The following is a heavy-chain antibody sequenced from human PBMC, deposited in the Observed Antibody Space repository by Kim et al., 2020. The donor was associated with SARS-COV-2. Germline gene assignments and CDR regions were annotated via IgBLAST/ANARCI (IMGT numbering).Heavy chain of an antibody. J-gene: IGHJ5*02. Sequence: AQGFTGRFVFSLDTSVSTAYLQISSLKAEDTAVYYCARGVGYSNANWFDPWGQGTLVTVSS. CDR3: ARGVGYSNANWFDP. D-gene: IGHD4-4*01. V-gene: IGHV7-4-1*02.